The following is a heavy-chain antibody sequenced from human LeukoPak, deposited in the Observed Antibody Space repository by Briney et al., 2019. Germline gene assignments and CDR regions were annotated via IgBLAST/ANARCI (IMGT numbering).Heavy chain of an antibody. CDR2: IGTAGDT. V-gene: IGHV3-13*01. CDR1: GFTFSSYD. CDR3: ARAIGHYYDSSGTYFDY. J-gene: IGHJ4*02. D-gene: IGHD3-22*01. Sequence: GGSLRLSCAASGFTFSSYDMHWVRQATGKGLEWVSAIGTAGDTYYPGSVKGRFTISRENAKNSLYLQMNSLRAEDTAVYSCARAIGHYYDSSGTYFDYWGQGTLVTVSS.